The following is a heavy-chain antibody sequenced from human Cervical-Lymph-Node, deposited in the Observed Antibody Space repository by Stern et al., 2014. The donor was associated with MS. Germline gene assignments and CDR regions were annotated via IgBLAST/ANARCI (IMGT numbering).Heavy chain of an antibody. CDR2: GPKEGSKQ. V-gene: IGHV3-30-3*01. CDR3: GRDTCRGGGCYFRY. CDR1: GFIFSNYA. J-gene: IGHJ4*02. D-gene: IGHD2-15*01. Sequence: EQLVESGGGVVQPGRALRLSCAASGFIFSNYAMHWVRQAPGKGLDWVAFGPKEGSKQFYAESVKGRFTISRDNANNTLYLQMNSLRPEDTAVYYCGRDTCRGGGCYFRYWGQGILITVSS.